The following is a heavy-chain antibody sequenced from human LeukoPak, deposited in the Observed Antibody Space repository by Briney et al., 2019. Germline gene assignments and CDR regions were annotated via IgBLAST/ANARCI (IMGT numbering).Heavy chain of an antibody. D-gene: IGHD3-10*01. CDR2: IYDRGPA. Sequence: SETLSLTCTVSGYAITSGGFSWNWIRQPPGKGLEWIGCIYDRGPAYYNPSLKSRFTISVDRPKNQFFLNVTSLTAADTAVYYCARSRQASGLFNSWGQGTLVVVSS. CDR1: GYAITSGGFS. CDR3: ARSRQASGLFNS. J-gene: IGHJ5*01. V-gene: IGHV4-30-2*01.